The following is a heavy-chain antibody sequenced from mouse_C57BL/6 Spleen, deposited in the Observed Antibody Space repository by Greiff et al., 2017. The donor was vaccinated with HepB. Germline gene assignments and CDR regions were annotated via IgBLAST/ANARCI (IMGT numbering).Heavy chain of an antibody. CDR2: IDPSASYT. V-gene: IGHV1-50*01. D-gene: IGHD1-1*01. Sequence: QVQLQQPGAELVKPGASVKLSCKASGYTFTSYWMQWVKQRPGQGLEWIGEIDPSASYTNYNQKFKGKATLTVDTSSSTAYMQLSSLTSEDSAVYYCARGNYYGSSRYFDVWGTGTTVTVSS. CDR3: ARGNYYGSSRYFDV. CDR1: GYTFTSYW. J-gene: IGHJ1*03.